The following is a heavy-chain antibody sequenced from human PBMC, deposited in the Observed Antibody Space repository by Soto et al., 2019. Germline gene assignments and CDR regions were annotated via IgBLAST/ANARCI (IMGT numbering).Heavy chain of an antibody. CDR2: IMPVFHTT. D-gene: IGHD2-21*02. Sequence: QVQLLQSGAEVKKPGSSVKVACQASGGTFNNFAFTWVRQAPGQGLECLGGIMPVFHTTKIAHTFQDRIKVTEDDFTTKVYMEMTSLRYDDTAVYYCATATIAPVSDPLSHYGMDVWCQGTKVTVSS. J-gene: IGHJ6*02. CDR3: ATATIAPVSDPLSHYGMDV. CDR1: GGTFNNFA. V-gene: IGHV1-69*01.